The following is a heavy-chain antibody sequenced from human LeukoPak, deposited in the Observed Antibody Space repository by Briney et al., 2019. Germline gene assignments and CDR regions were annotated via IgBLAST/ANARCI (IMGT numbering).Heavy chain of an antibody. Sequence: GGSLRLSCTASGFTFDDYTMHWVRQPPGKGLEWVSLVSWDGTNTHYADSVRGRFTISRDNSKNSLYLQMNSLRPEDTAFYYCAKDTQISDYSFEYWGQGTLVTVSS. J-gene: IGHJ4*02. CDR3: AKDTQISDYSFEY. V-gene: IGHV3-43*01. CDR1: GFTFDDYT. D-gene: IGHD3/OR15-3a*01. CDR2: VSWDGTNT.